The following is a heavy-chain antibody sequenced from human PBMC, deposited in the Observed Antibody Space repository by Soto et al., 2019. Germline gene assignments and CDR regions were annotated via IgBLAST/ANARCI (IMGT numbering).Heavy chain of an antibody. D-gene: IGHD3-3*01. V-gene: IGHV4-30-4*01. CDR1: GGSISSGDYY. J-gene: IGHJ6*02. Sequence: SETLSLTCTVSGGSISSGDYYWSWIRQPPGKGLEWIGYIYYSGSTYYNPSLKSRVTISVDTSKNQFSLKLSSVTAADTAVYYCASSLRFLEWLSIVWGQGTTVTVSS. CDR3: ASSLRFLEWLSIV. CDR2: IYYSGST.